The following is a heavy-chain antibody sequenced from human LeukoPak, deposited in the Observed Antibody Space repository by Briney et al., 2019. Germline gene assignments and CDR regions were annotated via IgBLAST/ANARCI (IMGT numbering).Heavy chain of an antibody. D-gene: IGHD3-16*01. V-gene: IGHV3-49*04. CDR3: TRDGGFYYYMDV. Sequence: GGSLRLSCTASGFTFGDYAMSWVRQAPGKGLEWVGFIRSKAYGGTTEYAASVKGRFTISRDDSKSIAYLQMNGLKTEDTAVYYCTRDGGFYYYMDVWGKGTTVTISS. J-gene: IGHJ6*03. CDR2: IRSKAYGGTT. CDR1: GFTFGDYA.